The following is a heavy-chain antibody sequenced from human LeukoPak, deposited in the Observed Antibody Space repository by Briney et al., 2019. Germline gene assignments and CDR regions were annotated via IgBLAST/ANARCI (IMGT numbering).Heavy chain of an antibody. V-gene: IGHV4-34*01. CDR2: INHSGST. Sequence: MASETLSLTCAVYGGSFSGYYWSWIRQPPGKGLEWIGEINHSGSTNYNPSLKSRVTISVDTSKNQFSLKLSSVTAADTAVYYCARLRRTTVTTGWFDPWGQGTLVTVSS. D-gene: IGHD4-17*01. CDR1: GGSFSGYY. CDR3: ARLRRTTVTTGWFDP. J-gene: IGHJ5*02.